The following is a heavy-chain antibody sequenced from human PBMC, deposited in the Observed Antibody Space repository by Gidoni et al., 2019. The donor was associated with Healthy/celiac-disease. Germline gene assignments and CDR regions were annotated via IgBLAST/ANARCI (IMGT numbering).Heavy chain of an antibody. V-gene: IGHV1-18*01. D-gene: IGHD5-18*01. CDR2: ISAYNGNT. J-gene: IGHJ5*02. CDR1: GYTFTSYG. CDR3: ARDLVLDTPTLLVYNWFDP. Sequence: QVHLVQSGAEVKKPGASVKVSCKASGYTFTSYGISWVRQAPGQGLEWMGWISAYNGNTNYAQKLQGRVTMTTDTSTSTAYMELRSLGSDDTSVYYCARDLVLDTPTLLVYNWFDPWGQGTLVTVSS.